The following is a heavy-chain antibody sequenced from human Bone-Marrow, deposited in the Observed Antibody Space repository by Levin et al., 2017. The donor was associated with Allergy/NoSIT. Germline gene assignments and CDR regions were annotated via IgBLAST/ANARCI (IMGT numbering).Heavy chain of an antibody. CDR1: GFSLSSHV. CDR2: ISYDGSEK. CDR3: AKARRIMIYRVLLRKYSYGLEV. Sequence: GESLKISCAASGFSLSSHVMHWVRQAPGKGLEWVAAISYDGSEKYYGDSVKGRFSISRDNTNNTVHLQMNTLRREDTAVDYCAKARRIMIYRVLLRKYSYGLEVWGQGTTVTVSS. J-gene: IGHJ6*02. D-gene: IGHD3-16*01. V-gene: IGHV3-30*18.